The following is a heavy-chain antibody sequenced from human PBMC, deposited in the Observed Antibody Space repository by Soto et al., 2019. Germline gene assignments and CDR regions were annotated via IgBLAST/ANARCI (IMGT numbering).Heavy chain of an antibody. CDR1: GYSFTDYY. Sequence: SVQVSCKASGYSFTDYYIHWVRQAPGQGLQWIGWINPTSGDTNFSQNFQGRVTMTRDTSISTASLELSSLRSDDTAVYYCARLAYLGRFNYWGQGTLVTVSS. CDR3: ARLAYLGRFNY. CDR2: INPTSGDT. V-gene: IGHV1-2*02. J-gene: IGHJ4*02. D-gene: IGHD2-15*01.